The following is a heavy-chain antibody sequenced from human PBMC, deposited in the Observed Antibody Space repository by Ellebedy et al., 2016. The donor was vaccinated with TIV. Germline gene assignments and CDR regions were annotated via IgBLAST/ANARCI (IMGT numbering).Heavy chain of an antibody. J-gene: IGHJ4*02. CDR3: ARVHTAAGGDS. CDR1: GFTSSSYW. D-gene: IGHD6-13*01. V-gene: IGHV3-7*01. CDR2: IKYDGGDK. Sequence: PGGSLRLSCAASGFTSSSYWMTLVRQAPGKGLENVVDIKYDGGDKYYVDSVKGRFTISRDNAKNSLFLHMNSLRVEDTAVYYCARVHTAAGGDSWGQGTLVTVSS.